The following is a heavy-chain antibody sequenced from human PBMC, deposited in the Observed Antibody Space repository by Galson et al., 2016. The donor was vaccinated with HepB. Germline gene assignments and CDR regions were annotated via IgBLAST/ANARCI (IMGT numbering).Heavy chain of an antibody. J-gene: IGHJ4*02. CDR3: ATDAGGGSGSYYRRLDS. CDR1: GGSVSSGTYY. D-gene: IGHD3-10*01. Sequence: SETLSLTCTVSGGSVSSGTYYWYWIRQPPGKGLECIGYISYSGVTNYNPSLKNRVTMSLDTSTNQFSLKLDSVTAADTALSYCATDAGGGSGSYYRRLDSWGQGTLVTVSS. V-gene: IGHV4-61*01. CDR2: ISYSGVT.